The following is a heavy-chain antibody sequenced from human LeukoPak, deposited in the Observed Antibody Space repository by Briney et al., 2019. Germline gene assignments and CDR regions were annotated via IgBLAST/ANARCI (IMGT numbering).Heavy chain of an antibody. CDR3: ARGGGPPLRQLVSGGFDY. J-gene: IGHJ4*02. Sequence: SETLSLTCAVYGGSFSGYYWSWIRQPPGKGLEWIGEINRSGSTNYNPSLKSRVTISVDTSKNQFSLKLSSVTAADTAVYYCARGGGPPLRQLVSGGFDYWGQGTLVTVSS. D-gene: IGHD6-6*01. V-gene: IGHV4-34*01. CDR2: INRSGST. CDR1: GGSFSGYY.